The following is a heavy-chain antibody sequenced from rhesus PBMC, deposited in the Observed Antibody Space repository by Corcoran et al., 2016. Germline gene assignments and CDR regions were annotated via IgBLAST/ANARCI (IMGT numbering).Heavy chain of an antibody. Sequence: QLQLQESGPGLVKPSETLSLTCAVSGGSISSNYWSWIRQPPGKGVEWIGGISGSGGSNDYNHSRKSRVTSSTDTSKTQFSRKLSSVTAADTAVYYCARVWWLVYFDYWGQGVLVTVAS. D-gene: IGHD6-37*01. CDR3: ARVWWLVYFDY. CDR2: ISGSGGSN. J-gene: IGHJ4*01. CDR1: GGSISSNY. V-gene: IGHV4-173*01.